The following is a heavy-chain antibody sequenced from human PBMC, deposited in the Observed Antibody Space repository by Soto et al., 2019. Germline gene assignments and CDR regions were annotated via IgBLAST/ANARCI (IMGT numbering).Heavy chain of an antibody. CDR2: IYHSGST. Sequence: SETLSLTCAVSGGSISSGGYSWSWSRQPPGKGLEWIGYIYHSGSTYYNPSLKSRVTISVDRSKNQFSLKLSSVTAADTAVYYCASGIAAAGTLRFDPWGQGTLVTVSS. V-gene: IGHV4-30-2*01. CDR1: GGSISSGGYS. D-gene: IGHD6-13*01. CDR3: ASGIAAAGTLRFDP. J-gene: IGHJ5*02.